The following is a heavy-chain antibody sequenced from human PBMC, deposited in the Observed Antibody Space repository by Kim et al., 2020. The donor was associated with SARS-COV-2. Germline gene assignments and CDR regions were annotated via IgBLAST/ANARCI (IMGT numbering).Heavy chain of an antibody. CDR1: GGSFSGYY. J-gene: IGHJ6*02. D-gene: IGHD2-15*01. CDR3: ARRFYCSGGSCSTDYYYYGMDV. V-gene: IGHV4-34*01. CDR2: INHSGST. Sequence: SETLSLTCAVYGGSFSGYYWSWIRQPPGKGLEWIGEINHSGSTNSNPSLKSRVTISVDTSKNQFSLKLSSVTAADTAVYYCARRFYCSGGSCSTDYYYYGMDVWGQGTTVTVSS.